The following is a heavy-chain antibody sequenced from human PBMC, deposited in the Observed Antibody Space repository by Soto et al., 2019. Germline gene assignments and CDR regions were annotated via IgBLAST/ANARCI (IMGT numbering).Heavy chain of an antibody. D-gene: IGHD4-17*01. V-gene: IGHV3-15*07. J-gene: IGHJ6*02. CDR3: TTGGDYNSYSSSGMDV. Sequence: EVQLVESGGGLVKPGGSLRLSCAASGFTFSNVWMNWVRQAPGKGLEWVGRIKSKTDGGTTDYAAPVKGRFTISRDDSKNTLNLQMNSLKAEDTAVYYCTTGGDYNSYSSSGMDVWGQGTTVTVSS. CDR2: IKSKTDGGTT. CDR1: GFTFSNVW.